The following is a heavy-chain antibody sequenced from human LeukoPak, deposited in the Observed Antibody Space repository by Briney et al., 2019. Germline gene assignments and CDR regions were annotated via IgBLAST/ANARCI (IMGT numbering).Heavy chain of an antibody. Sequence: PSETLSLTCTVSGGSISSSSYYWGWIRQPPGKGLEWIGSIYYSGSTYYNPSLKSRVTISVDTSKNQFSLKLSSVTAADTAVYYCARRVVPAAIRYYYYYMDVWGKGTTVTVSS. J-gene: IGHJ6*03. V-gene: IGHV4-39*07. CDR2: IYYSGST. CDR1: GGSISSSSYY. CDR3: ARRVVPAAIRYYYYYMDV. D-gene: IGHD2-2*01.